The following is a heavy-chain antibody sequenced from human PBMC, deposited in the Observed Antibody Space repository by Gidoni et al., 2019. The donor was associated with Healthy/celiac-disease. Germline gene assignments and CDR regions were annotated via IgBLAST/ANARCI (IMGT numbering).Heavy chain of an antibody. J-gene: IGHJ4*02. CDR3: ARDLGGVQNQGGYFDY. V-gene: IGHV1-18*01. CDR2: FSADNSNT. CDR1: GSTVTSYG. D-gene: IGHD3-16*01. Sequence: QVQLVQSGAEVKKPGASVKVSCKASGSTVTSYGISWVRQAPGQGLEWMGGFSADNSNTNYAQKHQGSVTMTTDPSPSTAYMELRSLRSEDTAVYYCARDLGGVQNQGGYFDYWGQGTLVTVSS.